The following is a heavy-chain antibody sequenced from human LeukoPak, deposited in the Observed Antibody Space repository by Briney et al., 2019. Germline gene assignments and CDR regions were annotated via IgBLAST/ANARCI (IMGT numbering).Heavy chain of an antibody. CDR2: IYPGDSDA. V-gene: IGHV5-51*01. Sequence: GESLKISCKGSGYSFTSYWIGWVRQMPGKGLEWMGIIYPGDSDARYSPSFQGQVTISADKSISTAYLQWSSLKASDTAMYYRARSGAVVPAASQGGFQHWGQGTLVTVSS. J-gene: IGHJ1*01. CDR3: ARSGAVVPAASQGGFQH. D-gene: IGHD2-2*01. CDR1: GYSFTSYW.